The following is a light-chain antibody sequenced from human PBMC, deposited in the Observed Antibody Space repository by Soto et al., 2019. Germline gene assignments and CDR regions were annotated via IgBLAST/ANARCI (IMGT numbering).Light chain of an antibody. CDR1: QDIRND. CDR2: AAF. J-gene: IGKJ1*01. CDR3: LQYYDFSWT. V-gene: IGKV1-6*01. Sequence: AIQVTQSPSSLSASVGDRVTITCRASQDIRNDLAWYQQKPGQAPNLLIFAAFNLQSGVPSRFSGGGSGTHFTHTISSLQPDDFASYFCLQYYDFSWTFGQGTKVDIK.